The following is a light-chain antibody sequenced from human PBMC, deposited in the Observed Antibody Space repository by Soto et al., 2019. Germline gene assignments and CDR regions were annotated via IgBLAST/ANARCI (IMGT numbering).Light chain of an antibody. Sequence: QPVLTQPRSVSGSPGQSVTISCTGTSSDVGGYNYVSWYQQHPGKAPKLIIYDVSKRPSGVPDRFSGSKSGNTASLTISGLQAEDEADYYCCSYAGSYTWVFGGGTKVTVL. V-gene: IGLV2-11*01. CDR2: DVS. J-gene: IGLJ3*02. CDR3: CSYAGSYTWV. CDR1: SSDVGGYNY.